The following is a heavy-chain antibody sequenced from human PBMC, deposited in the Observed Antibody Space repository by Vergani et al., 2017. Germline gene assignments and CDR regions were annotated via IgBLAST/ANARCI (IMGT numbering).Heavy chain of an antibody. J-gene: IGHJ4*02. CDR3: ARDPWARCCSSTSCYRLSDYSYYFDY. V-gene: IGHV1-2*02. CDR1: GYTFTGYY. CDR2: INPNSGGT. Sequence: QVQLVQSGAEVKKPGASVKVSCKASGYTFTGYYMHWGRQAPGQGLEWMGWINPNSGGTNYAQKFHGRVTMTRKTSISTAYMEQSGLRTDDTSVYYCARDPWARCCSSTSCYRLSDYSYYFDYWGQGTLVTVSS. D-gene: IGHD2-2*01.